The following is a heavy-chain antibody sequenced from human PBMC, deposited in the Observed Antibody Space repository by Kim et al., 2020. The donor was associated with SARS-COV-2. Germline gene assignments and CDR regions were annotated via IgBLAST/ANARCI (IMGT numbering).Heavy chain of an antibody. J-gene: IGHJ3*02. V-gene: IGHV4-34*01. CDR3: ARRFPYCSGGSCDSSAFDI. Sequence: SRVTISVDTSKNQFSLKRSAVTAADTAVYYCARRFPYCSGGSCDSSAFDIWGQGTMVTVSS. D-gene: IGHD2-15*01.